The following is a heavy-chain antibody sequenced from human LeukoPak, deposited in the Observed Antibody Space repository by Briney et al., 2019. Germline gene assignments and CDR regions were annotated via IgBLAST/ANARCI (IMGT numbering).Heavy chain of an antibody. V-gene: IGHV1-2*02. CDR1: GYTFTGYY. J-gene: IGHJ4*02. D-gene: IGHD6-6*01. CDR3: ARDGEATYSSSHNFDY. CDR2: INPNSGGT. Sequence: GASVKVSCKASGYTFTGYYMHWVRQAPGQGLEWMGWINPNSGGTNYAQKFQGRVTMTRDTSISTAYMELSRLRSDDTAVYYCARDGEATYSSSHNFDYWGQGTLVTVSS.